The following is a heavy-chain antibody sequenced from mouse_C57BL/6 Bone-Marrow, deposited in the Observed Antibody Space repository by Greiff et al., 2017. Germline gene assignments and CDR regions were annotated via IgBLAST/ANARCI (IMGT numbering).Heavy chain of an antibody. D-gene: IGHD2-3*01. J-gene: IGHJ4*01. Sequence: VQLQESGAELAKPGASVKLSCKASGYTFTSYWMHWVKQRPGQGLEWIGYINPSSGYTKYNQKFKDKATLTADKSSSTASMQLSSLTDEDSAVCYCAGWLLRGGYYWGQGTSLTVSS. CDR3: AGWLLRGGYY. CDR1: GYTFTSYW. V-gene: IGHV1-7*01. CDR2: INPSSGYT.